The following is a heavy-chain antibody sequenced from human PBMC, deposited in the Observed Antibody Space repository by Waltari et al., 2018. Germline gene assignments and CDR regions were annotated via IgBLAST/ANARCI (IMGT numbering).Heavy chain of an antibody. V-gene: IGHV3-7*01. CDR3: ARVAYDSWNFDF. J-gene: IGHJ3*01. CDR2: INQGGSAI. D-gene: IGHD3-22*01. CDR1: GFTFKNYW. Sequence: EVKLVESGGGLVQPGESLRLSCAASGFTFKNYWMTWVRQAPGKGLGVMANINQGGSAIFCVDSVKGRFTISRDDAKNSLYLQMNSLRAEDMAVYYCARVAYDSWNFDFWGQGTMVTVSS.